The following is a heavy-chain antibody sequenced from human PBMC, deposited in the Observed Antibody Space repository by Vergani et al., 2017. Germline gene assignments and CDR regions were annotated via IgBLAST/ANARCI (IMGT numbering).Heavy chain of an antibody. Sequence: QVQLVQSGAEVKKPGSSVKVSCKASGYTFTSYYMHWVRQAPGQGLEWMGIINPSGGSTSYAQKFQGRVTMTRDTSTSTVYMELSSLRSEDTAVYYCASNLTPLYSGYDWRSPWGQGTLVTVSS. J-gene: IGHJ5*02. V-gene: IGHV1-46*01. CDR3: ASNLTPLYSGYDWRSP. CDR1: GYTFTSYY. CDR2: INPSGGST. D-gene: IGHD5-12*01.